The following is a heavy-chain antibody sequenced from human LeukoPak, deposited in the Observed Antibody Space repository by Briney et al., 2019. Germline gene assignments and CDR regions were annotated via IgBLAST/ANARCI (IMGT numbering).Heavy chain of an antibody. J-gene: IGHJ6*02. CDR2: IKSDGSDK. CDR1: GFTFSTYW. Sequence: GGSLRLSCAASGFTFSTYWMSWVRQAPGKGLEWVAQIKSDGSDKYYVDSVKGRFAISRDNSKNSLYLQMNSLRAEDTAVYYCARDAHDQWQVLGVFSYGMDVWGQGTTVTVSS. V-gene: IGHV3-7*04. D-gene: IGHD6-19*01. CDR3: ARDAHDQWQVLGVFSYGMDV.